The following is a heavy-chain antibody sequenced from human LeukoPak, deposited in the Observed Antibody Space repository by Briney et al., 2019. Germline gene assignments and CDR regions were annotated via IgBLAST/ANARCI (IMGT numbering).Heavy chain of an antibody. CDR3: ARSTLRYFDWLVLDGMDV. J-gene: IGHJ6*02. CDR2: IIPILGIA. D-gene: IGHD3-9*01. Sequence: ASVTVSCKASGGTFSSYAISGVRQAPGQGLGWRGGIIPILGIANYAQKFQGRVTITADKSTSTAYMELSSLRSEDTAVYYCARSTLRYFDWLVLDGMDVWGQGTTVTVSS. V-gene: IGHV1-69*10. CDR1: GGTFSSYA.